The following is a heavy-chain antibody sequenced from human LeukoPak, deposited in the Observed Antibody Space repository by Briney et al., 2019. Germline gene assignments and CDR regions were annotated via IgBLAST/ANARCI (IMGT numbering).Heavy chain of an antibody. CDR2: ISDDSYRT. CDR1: GLNFRDYY. CDR3: AKGTYSSGWYGALGAYFDY. J-gene: IGHJ4*02. Sequence: GGSLRLSCIASGLNFRDYYMGWIRQAPGKGLEWVSYISDDSYRTPYGDSVKGRFTISRDNSKNTLYLQMNSLRAEDTAVYYCAKGTYSSGWYGALGAYFDYWGQGTLVTVSS. V-gene: IGHV3-11*05. D-gene: IGHD6-19*01.